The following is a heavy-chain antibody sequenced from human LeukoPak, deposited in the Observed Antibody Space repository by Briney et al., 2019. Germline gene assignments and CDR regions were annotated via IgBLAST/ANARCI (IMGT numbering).Heavy chain of an antibody. CDR1: GFTVSSNF. CDR2: IYSGGST. CDR3: ASGGTMVRGVIMYHFDY. Sequence: GGSLRLSCAASGFTVSSNFMSLVRLAPGKGLEWVSVIYSGGSTYYADSVKGRFTISRDNSKNTLYLQMNSLRAEDTAVYYCASGGTMVRGVIMYHFDYWGQGTLVTVSS. J-gene: IGHJ4*02. V-gene: IGHV3-66*01. D-gene: IGHD3-10*01.